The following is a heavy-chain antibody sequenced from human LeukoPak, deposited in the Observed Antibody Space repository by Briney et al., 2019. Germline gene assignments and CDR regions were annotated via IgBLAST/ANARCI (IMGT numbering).Heavy chain of an antibody. Sequence: GSPRLSCVTSVFTPSISSALWVRHVPGRGRGWVGVLSYVARINYHVDSVKGRFTIARGNSKNTLYLQMNSLRVEDTAVYYCAKEGGNYYGTGGDYLMRSYMDVWGKGTTVTVSS. V-gene: IGHV3-30*18. CDR3: AKEGGNYYGTGGDYLMRSYMDV. D-gene: IGHD3-10*01. CDR1: VFTPSISS. J-gene: IGHJ6*03. CDR2: LSYVARIN.